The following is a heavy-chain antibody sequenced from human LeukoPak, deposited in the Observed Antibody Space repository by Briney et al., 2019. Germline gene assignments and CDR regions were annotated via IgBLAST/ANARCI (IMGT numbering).Heavy chain of an antibody. CDR2: IYSGGST. Sequence: PGGSLRLSCAASGFTVSSNYMCWVPQAPGKGLGRVPVIYSGGSTYYADSVKGRFTISRDNSKNTLYLQMNSLRAEDTAVYYCASDGQRGFDYWGQGTLVTVSS. J-gene: IGHJ4*02. CDR1: GFTVSSNY. CDR3: ASDGQRGFDY. V-gene: IGHV3-66*01.